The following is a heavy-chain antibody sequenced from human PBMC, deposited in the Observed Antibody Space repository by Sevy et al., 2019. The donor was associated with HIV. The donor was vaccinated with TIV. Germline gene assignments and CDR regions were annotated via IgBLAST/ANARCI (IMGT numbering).Heavy chain of an antibody. CDR2: IFRSGST. V-gene: IGHV4-4*02. Sequence: PSETLSLTCAVSADSGDSMSTNTPYWWTWVHQPPGKGLEWIGEIFRSGSTNYNSSLRSRVTISLDKSKNQFSLKLNSVTAADTALYYCARNYGDPMYAFDVWGQGTMVTVSS. CDR3: ARNYGDPMYAFDV. CDR1: ADSGDSMSTNTPYW. D-gene: IGHD4-17*01. J-gene: IGHJ3*01.